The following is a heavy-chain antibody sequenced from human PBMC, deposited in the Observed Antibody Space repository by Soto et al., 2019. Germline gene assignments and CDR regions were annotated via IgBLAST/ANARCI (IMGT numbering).Heavy chain of an antibody. J-gene: IGHJ3*02. V-gene: IGHV3-23*01. D-gene: IGHD4-17*01. Sequence: GGSLRLSCAASGFTFTHFAMSWVRQAPGKGLEWVSAISGSGGNTYYADSVKGRFTISRDNSKNTLFLQMNSLRGDDTAVYYCAKDYGDYIEAFAIWGQGTLVTVSS. CDR3: AKDYGDYIEAFAI. CDR1: GFTFTHFA. CDR2: ISGSGGNT.